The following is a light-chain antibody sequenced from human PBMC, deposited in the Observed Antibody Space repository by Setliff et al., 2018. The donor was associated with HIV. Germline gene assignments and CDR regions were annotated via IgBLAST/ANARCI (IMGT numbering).Light chain of an antibody. Sequence: QSVLAQPRSVSGSPGQSVTISCTGTTSDVGNYDFVSWYQHHPGKAPKLMIYDVNKRPSGVPDRFSGSKSGNTASLTTSGLQAEDEADFYCCSYAGSHTFVFGTGTKVTVL. CDR3: CSYAGSHTFV. CDR1: TSDVGNYDF. V-gene: IGLV2-11*01. J-gene: IGLJ1*01. CDR2: DVN.